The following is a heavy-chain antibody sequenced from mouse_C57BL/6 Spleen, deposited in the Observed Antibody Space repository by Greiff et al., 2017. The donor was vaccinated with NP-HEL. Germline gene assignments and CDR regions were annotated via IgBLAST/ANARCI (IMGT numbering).Heavy chain of an antibody. J-gene: IGHJ4*01. V-gene: IGHV1-61*01. CDR3: ARSDYDEDYAMDY. CDR2: IYPSDSDT. CDR1: GYTFTSYW. Sequence: QVQLQQPGAELVRPGSSVKLSCKASGYTFTSYWMAWVKQRPGQGLEWIGNIYPSDSDTHYNQKFKDKATLTVDKSSSTAYMQLSSLTSEDSAVYYCARSDYDEDYAMDYWGQGTSVTVSS. D-gene: IGHD2-4*01.